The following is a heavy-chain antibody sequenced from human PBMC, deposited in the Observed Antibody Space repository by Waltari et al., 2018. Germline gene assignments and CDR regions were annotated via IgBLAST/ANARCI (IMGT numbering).Heavy chain of an antibody. V-gene: IGHV1-2*02. Sequence: QVHLVQSGAEVKKPGASVTVSCKASENTFTDYQIPWVRQAPGQGLEWMGWINPNSGGTNFAQKFQGRVSMTRDTSITTAYLELSRLRSDDTAFYYCARALVYTSGWYYFNYWGQGSLVTVSS. CDR2: INPNSGGT. CDR1: ENTFTDYQ. J-gene: IGHJ4*02. D-gene: IGHD6-19*01. CDR3: ARALVYTSGWYYFNY.